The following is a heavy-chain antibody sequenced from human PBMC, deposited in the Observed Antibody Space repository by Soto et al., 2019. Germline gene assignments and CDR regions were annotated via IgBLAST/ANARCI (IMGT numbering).Heavy chain of an antibody. J-gene: IGHJ4*02. Sequence: GESLKISCKGSGYYFPSYWIGWVRQMPGKGLEWMGIFYPGDSDTRYSPSFQGQVTISADRSISTAYLQWSSLRPSDTAMYYCARQGNGAEGFDYWGQGTLVTVSS. V-gene: IGHV5-51*01. CDR2: FYPGDSDT. D-gene: IGHD4-17*01. CDR1: GYYFPSYW. CDR3: ARQGNGAEGFDY.